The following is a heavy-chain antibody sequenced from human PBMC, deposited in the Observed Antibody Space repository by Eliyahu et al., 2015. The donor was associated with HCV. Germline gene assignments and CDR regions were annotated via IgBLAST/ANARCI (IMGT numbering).Heavy chain of an antibody. CDR1: GFXFDDYA. Sequence: EVQLVESGGGLVQPGRSLRLSCAASGFXFDDYAXPWARQAPGKGLEGVSGISWNSGSIGYADSVKGRFTISRDNAKNSLYLQMNSLRAEDTALYYCAKDQDYDILTDIVGDAFDIWGQGTMVTVSS. J-gene: IGHJ3*02. V-gene: IGHV3-9*01. CDR3: AKDQDYDILTDIVGDAFDI. D-gene: IGHD3-9*01. CDR2: ISWNSGSI.